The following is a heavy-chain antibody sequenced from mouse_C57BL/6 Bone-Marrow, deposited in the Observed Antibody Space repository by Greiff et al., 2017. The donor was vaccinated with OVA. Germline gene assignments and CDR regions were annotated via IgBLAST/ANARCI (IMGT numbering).Heavy chain of an antibody. J-gene: IGHJ2*01. CDR1: GYTFTSYW. Sequence: VQLQQSGAELVRPGSSVKLSCKASGYTFTSYWMHWVKQRPIQGLEWIGNIDPSDSETHYNQKFKDKATLTVDKSSSTAYMQLSSLTSEDSAVDDCAREEEVRLRGGYYFDYWGQGTTLTVSS. D-gene: IGHD3-2*02. CDR3: AREEEVRLRGGYYFDY. CDR2: IDPSDSET. V-gene: IGHV1-52*01.